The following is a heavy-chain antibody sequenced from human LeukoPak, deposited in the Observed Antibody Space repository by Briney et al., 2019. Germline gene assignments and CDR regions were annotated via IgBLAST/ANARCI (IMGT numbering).Heavy chain of an antibody. D-gene: IGHD3-3*01. CDR1: GYSISSGYY. Sequence: SETLSLTCAVSGYSISSGYYWGWIRPPPGKGLEWIGIIYHSGSTYYNPSLKSRVTISVDTSKNQFSLKLSSVTAADTAVYYCARLGWGYYDPLGVDYWGQGTLVTVSS. CDR3: ARLGWGYYDPLGVDY. J-gene: IGHJ4*02. V-gene: IGHV4-38-2*01. CDR2: IYHSGST.